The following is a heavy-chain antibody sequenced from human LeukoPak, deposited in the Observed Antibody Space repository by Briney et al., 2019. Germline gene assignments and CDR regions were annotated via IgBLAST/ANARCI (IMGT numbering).Heavy chain of an antibody. CDR3: ARSRDNYYNAMDV. CDR2: ISSGGSYI. Sequence: PGGSLRLSCAASGFTFRSYGMHWVRQAPGKGLEWVSSISSGGSYIYYADSVKGRFTISRDNAKNSLYLQMNSLRAEDTAVYYCARSRDNYYNAMDVWGQGTTVTVSS. V-gene: IGHV3-21*01. J-gene: IGHJ6*02. D-gene: IGHD2-15*01. CDR1: GFTFRSYG.